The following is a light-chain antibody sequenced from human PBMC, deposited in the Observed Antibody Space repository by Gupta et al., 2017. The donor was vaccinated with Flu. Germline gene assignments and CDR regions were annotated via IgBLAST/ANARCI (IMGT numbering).Light chain of an antibody. J-gene: IGLJ3*02. Sequence: QPLLTQSSSASASLGSSVKLTCTLSSGHSSYIIAWHQQQPGKAPRYLMKLEGSGSYNKGSGVPDRFSGSSSGATLYLTSSNLQAEDEDDYYSENWDSNTWVFGGGTKLTVL. CDR2: LEGSGSY. CDR1: SGHSSYI. V-gene: IGLV4-60*03. CDR3: ENWDSNTWV.